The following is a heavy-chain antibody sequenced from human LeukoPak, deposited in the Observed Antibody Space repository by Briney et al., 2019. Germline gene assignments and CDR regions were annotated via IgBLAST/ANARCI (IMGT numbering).Heavy chain of an antibody. V-gene: IGHV3-23*01. CDR2: ISGSGGST. CDR1: GFTFSSYS. J-gene: IGHJ4*02. CDR3: AKDRGVSALLDY. Sequence: GGSLRLSCAASGFTFSSYSMNWVRQAPGKGLEWVSAISGSGGSTYYADSVKGRFTISRDNSKNTLYLQMNSLRAEDTAVYYCAKDRGVSALLDYWGQGTLVTVSS.